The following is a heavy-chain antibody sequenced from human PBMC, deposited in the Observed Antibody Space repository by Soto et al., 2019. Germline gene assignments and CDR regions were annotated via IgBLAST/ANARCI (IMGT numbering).Heavy chain of an antibody. CDR1: GFTFSSYG. Sequence: QVQLVESGGGVVQPGRSLRLSCAASGFTFSSYGMHWVRQAPGKGLEWVAVISYDGSNKYYADSVKGRFTISRDNSKNTLYLQMSSLRAEDTAVYYCAKGGVPAAIYYMGVWGKVTTVTVSS. CDR2: ISYDGSNK. J-gene: IGHJ6*03. D-gene: IGHD2-2*01. CDR3: AKGGVPAAIYYMGV. V-gene: IGHV3-30*18.